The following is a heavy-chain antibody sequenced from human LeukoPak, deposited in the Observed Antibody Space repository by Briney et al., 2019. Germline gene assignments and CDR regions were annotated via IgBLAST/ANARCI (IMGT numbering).Heavy chain of an antibody. CDR3: ARDGSGSYYNDY. V-gene: IGHV1-18*01. Sequence: VASVKVSCKASGYTFTSYGISWVRQAPGQGFEWMGWISGYNGNTNYAQKFQGRVTMTTDTSTSTAYMELRSLRSDDTAVYYCARDGSGSYYNDYWGQGTLVTVSS. D-gene: IGHD3-10*01. CDR2: ISGYNGNT. J-gene: IGHJ4*02. CDR1: GYTFTSYG.